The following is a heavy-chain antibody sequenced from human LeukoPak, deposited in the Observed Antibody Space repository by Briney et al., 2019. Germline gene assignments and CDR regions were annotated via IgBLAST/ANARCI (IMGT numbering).Heavy chain of an antibody. J-gene: IGHJ4*02. CDR2: IVTMYGTR. D-gene: IGHD6-13*01. Sequence: SLKVSCKASGGTFSSYGINWVRQAPGQGLEWMGGIVTMYGTRNYAQKFQGRVIITADESTTTAYMELRSLRSEDTAVYYCARETSNCYYFDSWGQGTLVTVSS. CDR1: GGTFSSYG. V-gene: IGHV1-69*13. CDR3: ARETSNCYYFDS.